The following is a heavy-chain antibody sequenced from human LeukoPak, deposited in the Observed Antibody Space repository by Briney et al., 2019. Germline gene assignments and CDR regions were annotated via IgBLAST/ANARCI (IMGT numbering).Heavy chain of an antibody. CDR3: ARSSSTSSYYYYGMDV. CDR1: GGSISSYY. Sequence: PSETLSLTCTVSGGSISSYYWSWIRQPPGKGLEWIRHIYYSGSTNYNPSLKSRVTISVDTSKNQFSLKLSSVTAADTAIYYCARSSSTSSYYYYGMDVWGQGTTVTVSS. CDR2: IYYSGST. V-gene: IGHV4-59*01. J-gene: IGHJ6*02.